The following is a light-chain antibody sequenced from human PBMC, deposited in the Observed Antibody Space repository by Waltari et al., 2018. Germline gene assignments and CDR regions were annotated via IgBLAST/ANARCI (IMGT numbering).Light chain of an antibody. CDR2: DVT. CDR1: SWDVGGSDL. J-gene: IGLJ2*01. Sequence: QSALAQPASVSGSPGRSITISRSGSSWDVGGSDLVSWYQQKPVRAPKLIIPDVTERPSGVSDRFSGSKSGNTASLTISGLLPEDEADYYCCSYAGNRIWIFGGGTKVTVL. CDR3: CSYAGNRIWI. V-gene: IGLV2-23*02.